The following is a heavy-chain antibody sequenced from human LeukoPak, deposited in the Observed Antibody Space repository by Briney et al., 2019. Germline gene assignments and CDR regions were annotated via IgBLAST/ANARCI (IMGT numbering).Heavy chain of an antibody. CDR1: GFTFSDYY. Sequence: PGGSLRLSCAASGFTFSDYYMSWIRQAPGKGLDWVAVVSFHGTDKFYADSVKGRFTISRDNSKNTLYLQMNSLIPEDTAVYYCARAVPSRQAIDYWGQGTLVTVSS. CDR3: ARAVPSRQAIDY. V-gene: IGHV3-30*03. J-gene: IGHJ4*02. CDR2: VSFHGTDK.